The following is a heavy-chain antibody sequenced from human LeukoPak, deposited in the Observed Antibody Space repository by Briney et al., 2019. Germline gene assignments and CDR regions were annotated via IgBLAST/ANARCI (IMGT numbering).Heavy chain of an antibody. CDR3: ARDPGYSRPSSYGYFDH. D-gene: IGHD1-26*01. J-gene: IGHJ4*02. Sequence: GGSLRLSCATSVFTFSAYSMIWVRQTPGKGLECLSYITSSSDSIHYADSVRGRFTVSRDNAKNSLYLQMNSLRDEDTAVYYCARDPGYSRPSSYGYFDHWGQGTLATVSS. CDR2: ITSSSDSI. V-gene: IGHV3-48*02. CDR1: VFTFSAYS.